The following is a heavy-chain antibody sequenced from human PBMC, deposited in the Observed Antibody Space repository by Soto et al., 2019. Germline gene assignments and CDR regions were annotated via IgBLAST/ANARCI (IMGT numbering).Heavy chain of an antibody. CDR1: GFSFSSYW. Sequence: EVQLVESGGGLVQPGGSLRLSCAASGFSFSSYWMHWVRQAPGKGLVWVSRIKTDGSTTNYAESVKGRFTVSRDNAENTLYLQMTSLRTEDTAVYYCARVGQGAWYFDLWGRGTLVTVSS. CDR2: IKTDGSTT. V-gene: IGHV3-74*01. D-gene: IGHD1-26*01. J-gene: IGHJ2*01. CDR3: ARVGQGAWYFDL.